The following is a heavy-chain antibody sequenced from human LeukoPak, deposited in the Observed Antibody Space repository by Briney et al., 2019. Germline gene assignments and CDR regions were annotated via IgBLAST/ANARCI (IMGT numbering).Heavy chain of an antibody. V-gene: IGHV4-4*07. D-gene: IGHD5-12*01. CDR3: ARHNRGYDLFER. Sequence: SETLSLTCTVSGGSISSSSWSWIRQPAGKGLEWIGRFYTSGSTNYNYNPSLKSRVTMSVVTPKNQFSLKVSSMTAADTAVYYCARHNRGYDLFERWGQGTLVTVSS. CDR1: GGSISSSS. J-gene: IGHJ4*02. CDR2: FYTSGST.